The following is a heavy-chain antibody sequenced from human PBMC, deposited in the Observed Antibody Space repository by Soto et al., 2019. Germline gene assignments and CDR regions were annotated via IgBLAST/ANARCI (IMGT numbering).Heavy chain of an antibody. Sequence: SETLSLTCTVSGGSISSYYWSWILQPPGKGLEWIGYIYYTGLSNSNPSLNSRVTMSVDTSKNQFSLKLSSVTAADTAVYYCATLPPRIVVVMTDLPTWGQGTLVTVSS. CDR1: GGSISSYY. V-gene: IGHV4-59*01. J-gene: IGHJ5*02. CDR3: ATLPPRIVVVMTDLPT. D-gene: IGHD2-15*01. CDR2: IYYTGLS.